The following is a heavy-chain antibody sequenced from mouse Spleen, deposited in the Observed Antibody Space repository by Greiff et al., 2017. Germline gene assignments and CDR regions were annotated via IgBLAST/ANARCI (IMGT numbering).Heavy chain of an antibody. Sequence: QVQLQQPGAELARPGASVKMSCKASGYTFTSYTMHWVKQRPGQGLEWIGYINPSSGYTKYNQKFKDKATLTADKSSSTAYMQLSSLTSEDSAVYYCAIYGDYDAMDYWGQGTSVTVSS. CDR1: GYTFTSYT. J-gene: IGHJ4*01. V-gene: IGHV1-4*01. CDR3: AIYGDYDAMDY. D-gene: IGHD2-13*01. CDR2: INPSSGYT.